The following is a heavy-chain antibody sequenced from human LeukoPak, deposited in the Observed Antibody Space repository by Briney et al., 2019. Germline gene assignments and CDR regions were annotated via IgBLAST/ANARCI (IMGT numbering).Heavy chain of an antibody. J-gene: IGHJ4*02. D-gene: IGHD3-3*01. CDR2: ISSSSSYI. CDR3: ARGFLEWSFDY. Sequence: GGSLRLSCAASGFTFSSYSMNWVRQAPGKGLEWVSSISSSSSYIYYADSVKGRFTISRDNAKNSLYLQMNSLRAEDTALYYCARGFLEWSFDYWGQGTLVTVSS. CDR1: GFTFSSYS. V-gene: IGHV3-21*04.